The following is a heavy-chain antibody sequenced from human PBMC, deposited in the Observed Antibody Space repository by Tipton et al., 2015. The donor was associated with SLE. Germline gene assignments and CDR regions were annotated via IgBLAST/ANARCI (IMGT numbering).Heavy chain of an antibody. J-gene: IGHJ4*02. CDR3: ARDGPASWGYGLWSGYFDL. V-gene: IGHV4-39*07. Sequence: TLSLTCTVSGGSISSKNYYWGWIRQPPGKGLEWIGSIHYSGSTYDNPSFKSRVTMSVDTFKNQFSLNLSSVTAADTAVYYCARDGPASWGYGLWSGYFDLWGQGTLVTVSS. CDR2: IHYSGST. D-gene: IGHD3-3*01. CDR1: GGSISSKNYY.